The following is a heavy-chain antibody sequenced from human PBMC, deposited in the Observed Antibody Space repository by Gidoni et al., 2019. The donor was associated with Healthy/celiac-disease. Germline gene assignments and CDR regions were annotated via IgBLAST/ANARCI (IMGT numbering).Heavy chain of an antibody. CDR3: ARIPSSSWTNYYYYGMDV. CDR1: GFTFSSYE. D-gene: IGHD6-13*01. Sequence: EVQLVESGGGLVQPGGSLRLSCAASGFTFSSYEMNWFRQAPGKGLEWVSYISSSGSTIYYADSVKGRFTISRDNAKNSLYLQMNSLRAEDTAVYYCARIPSSSWTNYYYYGMDVWGQGTTVTVSS. J-gene: IGHJ6*02. V-gene: IGHV3-48*03. CDR2: ISSSGSTI.